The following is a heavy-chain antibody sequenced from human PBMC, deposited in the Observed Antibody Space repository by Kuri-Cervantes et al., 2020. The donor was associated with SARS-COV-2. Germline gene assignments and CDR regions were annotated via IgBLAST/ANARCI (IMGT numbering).Heavy chain of an antibody. CDR3: ASRSTYCSSTSCYRGYYYYGMDV. Sequence: SVKVSCKASGGTLSNYSINWVRQAPGQGLEWMGGIIPSFGTPDYVQKFQGRVTITADVSTSTAYMELSSLRSEDTAVYYCASRSTYCSSTSCYRGYYYYGMDVWGQGTTVTVSS. J-gene: IGHJ6*02. CDR1: GGTLSNYS. V-gene: IGHV1-69*13. CDR2: IIPSFGTP. D-gene: IGHD2-2*02.